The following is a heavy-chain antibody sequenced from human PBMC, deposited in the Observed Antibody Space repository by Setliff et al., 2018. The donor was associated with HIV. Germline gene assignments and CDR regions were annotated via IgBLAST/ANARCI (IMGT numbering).Heavy chain of an antibody. V-gene: IGHV3-20*04. CDR1: GFTFDDYG. Sequence: LRLSCAASGFTFDDYGMSWVRQAPGKGLEWVSGISWNGGSTGYADSVKGRFTISRDNAKNSLYLQMNSLRAEDTALYYCARGGVEQPYYYYMDVWGKGTTVTVSS. CDR2: ISWNGGST. CDR3: ARGGVEQPYYYYMDV. D-gene: IGHD6-13*01. J-gene: IGHJ6*03.